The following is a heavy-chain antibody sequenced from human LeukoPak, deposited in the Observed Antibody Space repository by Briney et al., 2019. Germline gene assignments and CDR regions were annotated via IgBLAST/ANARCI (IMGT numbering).Heavy chain of an antibody. J-gene: IGHJ3*02. CDR1: GFTFSSYS. CDR2: ISSSSSYI. Sequence: GGSLRLSCAASGFTFSSYSMNWVRQAPGKGLEWVSSISSSSSYIYYADSVKGRFTISRDNAKNSLYLQMNSLRAEDTAVYYCARYYDNSDNLAFDIWGQGTMVTVSS. V-gene: IGHV3-21*01. CDR3: ARYYDNSDNLAFDI. D-gene: IGHD3-22*01.